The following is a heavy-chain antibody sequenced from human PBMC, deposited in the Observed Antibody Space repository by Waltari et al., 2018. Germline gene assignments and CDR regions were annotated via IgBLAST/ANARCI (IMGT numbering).Heavy chain of an antibody. J-gene: IGHJ3*02. D-gene: IGHD3-22*01. CDR2: IIPIFGTA. CDR3: ARASAYDSSGYYQSGAFDI. Sequence: QVQLVQSGAEVKKPGSSVKVSCKASGGTFSSYAISWLRQAPGQGLEWMGGIIPIFGTANYAQKFQGRVTITADESTSTAYMELSSLRSEDTAVYYCARASAYDSSGYYQSGAFDIWGQGTMVTVSS. V-gene: IGHV1-69*12. CDR1: GGTFSSYA.